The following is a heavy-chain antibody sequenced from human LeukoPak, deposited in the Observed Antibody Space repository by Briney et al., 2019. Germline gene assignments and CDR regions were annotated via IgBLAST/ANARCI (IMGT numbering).Heavy chain of an antibody. J-gene: IGHJ4*02. CDR3: ARAGGDSWYFDY. Sequence: SQTLSLTCALSGDTVSSNSAAWNWIRQSPSRGLEWLGRTYYRSKWYNDYAVSVKSRITINPDTSKNQFSLQLNSATPEDTAVYYCARAGGDSWYFDYWGQGTLVTVSS. D-gene: IGHD2-21*02. V-gene: IGHV6-1*01. CDR1: GDTVSSNSAA. CDR2: TYYRSKWYN.